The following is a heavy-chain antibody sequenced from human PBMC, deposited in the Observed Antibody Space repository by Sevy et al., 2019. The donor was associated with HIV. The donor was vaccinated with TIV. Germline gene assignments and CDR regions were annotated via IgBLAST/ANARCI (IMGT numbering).Heavy chain of an antibody. CDR1: GFTFSTYW. Sequence: GGSLRLSCAASGFTFSTYWMTWVRHAPGKGLEWVANIKQDGTDTNYVDSVRGRFTISRDNGRNLLYLHMNSLRAEDTAVYFCARALADWGSFHYSSWGRGVLVTVSS. V-gene: IGHV3-7*01. CDR3: ARALADWGSFHYSS. J-gene: IGHJ4*02. CDR2: IKQDGTDT. D-gene: IGHD3-16*01.